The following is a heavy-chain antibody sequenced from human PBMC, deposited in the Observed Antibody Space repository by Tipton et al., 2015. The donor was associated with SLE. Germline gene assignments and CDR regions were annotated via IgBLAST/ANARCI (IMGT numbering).Heavy chain of an antibody. CDR1: GGSISTDDYS. J-gene: IGHJ3*02. CDR3: ARLRGLLFAFDI. V-gene: IGHV4-39*01. D-gene: IGHD3-10*01. CDR2: IYYSGST. Sequence: TLSLTCTVSGGSISTDDYSWGWIRQPPGKGLEWIGSIYYSGSTYYNPSLKNRVTISVDTSKNQFSLKLSSVTAADTAVYYCARLRGLLFAFDIWGQGTMVTVSS.